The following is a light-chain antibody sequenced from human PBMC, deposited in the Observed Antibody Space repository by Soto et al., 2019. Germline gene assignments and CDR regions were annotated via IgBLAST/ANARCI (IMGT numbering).Light chain of an antibody. CDR1: QSVLYSSTNKNY. V-gene: IGKV4-1*01. CDR3: QQYYSTPLT. CDR2: WAS. J-gene: IGKJ4*01. Sequence: DIVMTQSPDSLAVSLGERATINCKSSQSVLYSSTNKNYLSWYQQKPGQPPKLLIYWASTRESGVPDRFSGSESGTDFTLTISSLQAEDVAVYYCQQYYSTPLTFGGGTTVDIK.